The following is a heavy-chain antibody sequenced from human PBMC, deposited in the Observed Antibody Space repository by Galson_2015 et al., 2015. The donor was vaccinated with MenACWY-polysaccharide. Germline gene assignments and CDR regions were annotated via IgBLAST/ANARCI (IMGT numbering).Heavy chain of an antibody. Sequence: SLRLSCAGSGFTFNNYSMNWVRQGPGKGLEWVSFISSLSSYKYYADSVTGRFTISRDTAKNSLYLQMNSLRVEDTAVYYCARDLMGTKLFGVAAFDHWGQGTLVTVSS. CDR3: ARDLMGTKLFGVAAFDH. CDR1: GFTFNNYS. J-gene: IGHJ4*02. V-gene: IGHV3-21*01. CDR2: ISSLSSYK. D-gene: IGHD3-3*01.